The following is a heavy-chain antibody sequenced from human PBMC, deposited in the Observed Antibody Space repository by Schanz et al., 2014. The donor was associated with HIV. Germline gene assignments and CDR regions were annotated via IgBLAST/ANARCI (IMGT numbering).Heavy chain of an antibody. CDR3: ARGGLGVVAEGNAFEL. J-gene: IGHJ3*01. CDR2: IWYDGSNK. D-gene: IGHD2-15*01. V-gene: IGHV3-33*01. Sequence: VDLVESGGGVVQPGRSLRLSCTASGFTFNNYGMQWVRQAPGKGLEWLAAIWYDGSNKFYADSLRGRFTISRDNSKNTLYLQMNSLRVEDTAVYYCARGGLGVVAEGNAFELWGQGTLVTVSS. CDR1: GFTFNNYG.